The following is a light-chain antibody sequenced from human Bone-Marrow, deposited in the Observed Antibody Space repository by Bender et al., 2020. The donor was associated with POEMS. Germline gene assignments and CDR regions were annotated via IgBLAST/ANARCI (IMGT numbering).Light chain of an antibody. Sequence: QSMLTQPPSASGTPGQRVTISCSGSSSNIGRNTVNWYQQLPGTAPKLLIYDNNKRPSGIPDRFSGSKSGTSATLGITGLQTGDEADYYCGTWDSSLSAVVFGGGTKLTVL. CDR2: DNN. CDR1: SSNIGRNT. CDR3: GTWDSSLSAVV. V-gene: IGLV1-51*01. J-gene: IGLJ2*01.